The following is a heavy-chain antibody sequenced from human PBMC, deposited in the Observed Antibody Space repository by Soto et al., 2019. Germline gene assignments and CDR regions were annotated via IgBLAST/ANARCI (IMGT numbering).Heavy chain of an antibody. CDR3: ASSLFSGVGHYGMDV. D-gene: IGHD3-3*01. CDR2: INAGNGNT. Sequence: ASVKVSCKAFGYTFTSYAMHWVRQAPGQRLEWMGWINAGNGNTKYSQKFQGRVTITADESTSTAYMELSSLRSEDTAVYYCASSLFSGVGHYGMDVWGQGTTVTVS. V-gene: IGHV1-3*01. CDR1: GYTFTSYA. J-gene: IGHJ6*02.